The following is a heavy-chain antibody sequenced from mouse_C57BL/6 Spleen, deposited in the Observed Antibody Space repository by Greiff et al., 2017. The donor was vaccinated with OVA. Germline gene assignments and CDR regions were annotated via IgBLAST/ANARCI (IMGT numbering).Heavy chain of an antibody. D-gene: IGHD2-5*01. Sequence: EVKLVESGGGLVQPGGSLSLSCAASGFTFTDYYMSWVRQPPGKALEWLGFIRNKANGYTTEYSASVKGRFTISRDNSQSILYLQMNALRAEDSATYYCARSKYSNYYYAMDYWGQGTSVTVSS. CDR3: ARSKYSNYYYAMDY. J-gene: IGHJ4*01. CDR1: GFTFTDYY. CDR2: IRNKANGYTT. V-gene: IGHV7-3*01.